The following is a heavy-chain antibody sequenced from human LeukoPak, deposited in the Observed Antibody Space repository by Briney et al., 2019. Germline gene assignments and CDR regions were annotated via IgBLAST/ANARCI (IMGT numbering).Heavy chain of an antibody. V-gene: IGHV1-46*01. CDR2: INPSGGST. Sequence: ASVKVSCKASGYTFTSYYMHWVRQAPGQGLEWMGIINPSGGSTSYAQKFQGRVTMTRDMSTSTVYMELNSLRAEDTAVYYCAREGRARDGYNFGFDYWGQGTLVTVSS. J-gene: IGHJ4*02. CDR1: GYTFTSYY. CDR3: AREGRARDGYNFGFDY. D-gene: IGHD5-24*01.